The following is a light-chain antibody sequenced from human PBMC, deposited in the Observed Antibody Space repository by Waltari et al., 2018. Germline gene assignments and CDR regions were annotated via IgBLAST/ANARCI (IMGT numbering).Light chain of an antibody. Sequence: DIVLTQSPGTLSLSPGERATLSCRASLSVVRYLAWFQQKPGQAPRLRIYEASTRATGIPDRFSGSGSGTDFSLTISRLESEDFAVYYCQKYVKLPATFGQGTKVEIK. CDR1: LSVVRY. CDR2: EAS. CDR3: QKYVKLPAT. V-gene: IGKV3-20*01. J-gene: IGKJ1*01.